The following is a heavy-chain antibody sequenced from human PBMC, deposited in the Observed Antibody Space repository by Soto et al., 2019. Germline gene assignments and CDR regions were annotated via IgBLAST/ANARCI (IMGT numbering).Heavy chain of an antibody. Sequence: SETLSLTCTVSGGSISSSSYYWGWIRQPPGKGLEWIGSIYYSGSTYYNPSLKSRVTISVDTSKNQFSLKLSSVTAADTAVYYCARHGIVVVPAAIPSFDWFDPWGQGTLVTVSS. V-gene: IGHV4-39*01. CDR1: GGSISSSSYY. J-gene: IGHJ5*02. CDR2: IYYSGST. D-gene: IGHD2-2*01. CDR3: ARHGIVVVPAAIPSFDWFDP.